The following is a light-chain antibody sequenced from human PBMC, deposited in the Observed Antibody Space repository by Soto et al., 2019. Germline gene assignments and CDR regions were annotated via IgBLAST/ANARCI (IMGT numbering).Light chain of an antibody. V-gene: IGLV1-40*01. CDR2: GNS. CDR1: SSNIGAGYD. Sequence: QSVLTQPPSVSGAPGQRVTISCTGSSSNIGAGYDVHRYQHRPGTAPKLLIYGNSNRPSGVPDRFSGSKSGTSASLAITGLQAEDEDDYYCQSYDSSLSGHVVFGGGTKRTVL. CDR3: QSYDSSLSGHVV. J-gene: IGLJ2*01.